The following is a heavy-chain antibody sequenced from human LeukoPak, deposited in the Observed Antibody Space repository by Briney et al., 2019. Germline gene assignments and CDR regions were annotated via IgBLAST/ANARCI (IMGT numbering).Heavy chain of an antibody. CDR2: ITGRGGST. J-gene: IGHJ4*02. D-gene: IGHD5-12*01. V-gene: IGHV3-23*01. CDR3: ATLPRGPTGYVGYGGEDY. Sequence: GALRLSCAASGFTFGIYAMTWVRQAPGKGLQWVSAITGRGGSTYYADSVKGRFTISRDNSKNTLYLRMNGLRAEDTAVYYCATLPRGPTGYVGYGGEDYWGQGTLVTVSS. CDR1: GFTFGIYA.